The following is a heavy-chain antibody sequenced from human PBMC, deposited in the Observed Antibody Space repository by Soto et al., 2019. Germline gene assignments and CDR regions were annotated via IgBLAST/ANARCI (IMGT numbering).Heavy chain of an antibody. V-gene: IGHV4-31*03. J-gene: IGHJ5*02. CDR1: GGYISSGGYY. CDR3: ARSVFP. Sequence: QVQLQESGPGLVKPSQTLSLTCTVSGGYISSGGYYWWWIRQHPGKGLEWIGYIYYSGSTYYKPSLKRRVTIAVDTSKNQFSLKLSSVTAADTAVYYCARSVFPWGRGTLVTVSA. CDR2: IYYSGST.